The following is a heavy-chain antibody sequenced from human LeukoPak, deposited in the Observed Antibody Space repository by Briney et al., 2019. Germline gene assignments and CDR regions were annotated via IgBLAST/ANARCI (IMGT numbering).Heavy chain of an antibody. J-gene: IGHJ4*02. V-gene: IGHV3-7*01. Sequence: GGSLRLSCAASGFTFSSYAMSWVRQAPGKGLEWVANIKQDGSEKYYVDSVKGRFTISRDNAKNSLSLQMNSLRVEDTAVYYCARGRGSYSFDYWGQGTLVTVSS. D-gene: IGHD1-26*01. CDR2: IKQDGSEK. CDR1: GFTFSSYA. CDR3: ARGRGSYSFDY.